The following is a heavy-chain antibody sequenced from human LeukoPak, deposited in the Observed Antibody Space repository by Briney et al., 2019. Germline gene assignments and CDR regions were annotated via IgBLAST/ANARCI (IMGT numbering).Heavy chain of an antibody. CDR1: GYTFTSYG. D-gene: IGHD2-21*02. Sequence: ASVKVSCKASGYTFTSYGISWVRQAPGQGLEWMGWISAYNGNTNYAQKLQGRVTMTSDTSTSTAYMELRSLRSDDTAVYYCARTAYCGGDCYLDAFDIWGQGTMVTVSS. J-gene: IGHJ3*02. CDR2: ISAYNGNT. CDR3: ARTAYCGGDCYLDAFDI. V-gene: IGHV1-18*01.